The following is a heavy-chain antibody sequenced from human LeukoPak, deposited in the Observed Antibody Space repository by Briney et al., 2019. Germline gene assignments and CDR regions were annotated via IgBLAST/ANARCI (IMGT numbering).Heavy chain of an antibody. Sequence: PGRSLRLSCAASGFTFSSYAMHWVRQAPGKGLEWVAVISYDGSNKYYADSVRGRFTVSRDNAKNSVYLQMNSLGVEDTAIYYCARDSGWTFDSWGQGTLVTVSS. CDR2: ISYDGSNK. CDR3: ARDSGWTFDS. V-gene: IGHV3-30-3*01. D-gene: IGHD6-19*01. J-gene: IGHJ4*02. CDR1: GFTFSSYA.